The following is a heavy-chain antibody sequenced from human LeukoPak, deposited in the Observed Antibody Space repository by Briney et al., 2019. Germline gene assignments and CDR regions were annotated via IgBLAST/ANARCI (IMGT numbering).Heavy chain of an antibody. J-gene: IGHJ6*04. V-gene: IGHV3-53*01. CDR2: IYSGGST. CDR1: GFTVSSNY. Sequence: GGYLRLSCAASGFTVSSNYMSWVRQAPGKGLEWVSVIYSGGSTYYADSVKGRFTISRHNSKNTLYLQMNSLRAEDTAVYYCARTSDYYYYGMDVWGKGTTVTVSS. CDR3: ARTSDYYYYGMDV.